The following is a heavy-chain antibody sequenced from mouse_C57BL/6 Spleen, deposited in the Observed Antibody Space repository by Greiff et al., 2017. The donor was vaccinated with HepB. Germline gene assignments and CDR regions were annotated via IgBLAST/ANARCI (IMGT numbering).Heavy chain of an antibody. V-gene: IGHV1-54*01. D-gene: IGHD2-5*01. Sequence: VQLQQSGAELVRPGTSVKVSCKASGYAFTNYLIEWVKQRPGQGLEWIGVIKPGSGGTNYDEKVKGKATLTADKSSSTAYMQLSSLTSEDSAVYFCARSGDYYSNLAWFAYWGQGTLVTVSA. J-gene: IGHJ3*01. CDR3: ARSGDYYSNLAWFAY. CDR1: GYAFTNYL. CDR2: IKPGSGGT.